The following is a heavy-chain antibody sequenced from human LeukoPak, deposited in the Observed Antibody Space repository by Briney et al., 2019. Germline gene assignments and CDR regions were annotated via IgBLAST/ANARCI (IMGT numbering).Heavy chain of an antibody. J-gene: IGHJ4*02. CDR1: GVTFSGYW. D-gene: IGHD1-26*01. CDR3: ATDPYSGSYSPNHFDY. V-gene: IGHV3-7*04. Sequence: GGSLRLSCVASGVTFSGYWMSWVRQAPGKGLEWVANIKPDGSEKYYVDSVKGRFSISRDDAKTSLYLQMSSLRAEDTAVYYCATDPYSGSYSPNHFDYWGQGTLVTVSS. CDR2: IKPDGSEK.